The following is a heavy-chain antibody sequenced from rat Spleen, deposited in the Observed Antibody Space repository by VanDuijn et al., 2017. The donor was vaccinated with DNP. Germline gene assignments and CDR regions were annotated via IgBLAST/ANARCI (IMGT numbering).Heavy chain of an antibody. J-gene: IGHJ2*01. CDR1: GFSLLSSS. Sequence: QVQLKESGPGLVQPSQTLSLTCTVSGFSLLSSSVHWIRQPPGKGLEWVGAIWSGGSTVYDSGLKSRLSISRDTSKSQVFLKMNSLQTEDTAIYFCARSNYYSGVAVFDYWGLGVMVTVSS. CDR2: IWSGGST. D-gene: IGHD1-1*01. CDR3: ARSNYYSGVAVFDY. V-gene: IGHV2-1*01.